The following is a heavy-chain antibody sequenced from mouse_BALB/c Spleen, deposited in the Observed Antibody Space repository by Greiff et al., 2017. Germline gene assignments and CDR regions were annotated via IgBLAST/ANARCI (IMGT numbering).Heavy chain of an antibody. J-gene: IGHJ2*01. D-gene: IGHD1-1*01. V-gene: IGHV5-9-4*01. CDR2: ISSGGSYT. CDR3: ARDYYGSSGYFDY. Sequence: EVQLVESGGGLVKPGGSLKLSCAASGFTFSSYAMSWVRQSPEKRLEWVAEISSGGSYTYYPDTVTGRFTISRDNAKNTLYLEMSSLRSEDTAMYYCARDYYGSSGYFDYWGQGTTLTVSS. CDR1: GFTFSSYA.